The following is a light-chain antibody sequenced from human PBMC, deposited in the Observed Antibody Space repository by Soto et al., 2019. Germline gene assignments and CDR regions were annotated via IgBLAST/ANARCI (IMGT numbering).Light chain of an antibody. V-gene: IGKV1-5*03. CDR1: QSISNW. J-gene: IGKJ4*01. Sequence: DTQMTQSPSTLSASVGDRVTITCRTSQSISNWLAWYQQKPGKAPNLLIYFASTLQSGVPSRCSGSGSGTEFTLTTSSLQPADFATYYCQQYDTSPLTFGGGTKVEIK. CDR2: FAS. CDR3: QQYDTSPLT.